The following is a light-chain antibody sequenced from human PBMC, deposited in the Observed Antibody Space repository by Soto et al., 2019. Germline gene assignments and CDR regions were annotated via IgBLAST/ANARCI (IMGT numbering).Light chain of an antibody. CDR1: QGISSY. CDR3: HQYYSYRWT. V-gene: IGKV1-8*01. CDR2: AAS. J-gene: IGKJ1*01. Sequence: AIRMTQSPSSLSASTGDRVTITCRASQGISSYLAWYQQKPGKAPKLLIYAASTLQSGVPSRFSGSGSGTDFTLTISCLQSEDFATYYCHQYYSYRWTFGQGTKV.